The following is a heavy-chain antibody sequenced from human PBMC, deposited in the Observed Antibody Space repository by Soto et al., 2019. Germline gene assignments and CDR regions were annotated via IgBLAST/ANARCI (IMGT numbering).Heavy chain of an antibody. CDR3: ARPRSVIPAAITAFNV. V-gene: IGHV3-11*01. Sequence: QVQLVESGGGLVKPGGSLSLSCAASGFTFSDYYMSWIRRAPGKGLEWISYISSSGSTKYYADSVKGRFTISRDDAKNSLYLQMNSLRAEDTAVYYCARPRSVIPAAITAFNVWGQGTMVTVSS. D-gene: IGHD2-2*01. J-gene: IGHJ3*01. CDR1: GFTFSDYY. CDR2: ISSSGSTK.